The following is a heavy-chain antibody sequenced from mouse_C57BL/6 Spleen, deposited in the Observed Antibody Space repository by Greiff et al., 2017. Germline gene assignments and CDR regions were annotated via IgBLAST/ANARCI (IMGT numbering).Heavy chain of an antibody. CDR1: GYTFTDYE. V-gene: IGHV1-15*01. CDR3: TRYYGSSYPFDY. D-gene: IGHD1-1*01. Sequence: QVQLKQSGAELVRPGASVTLSCKASGYTFTDYEMHWVKQTPVHGLEWIGAIDPETGGTAYNQKFKGKAILTADKSSSTAYMELRSLTSEDSAVYYCTRYYGSSYPFDYWGQGTTLTVSS. J-gene: IGHJ2*01. CDR2: IDPETGGT.